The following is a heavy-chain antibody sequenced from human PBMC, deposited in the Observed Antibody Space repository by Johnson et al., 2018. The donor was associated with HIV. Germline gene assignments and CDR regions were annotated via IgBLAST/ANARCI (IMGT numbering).Heavy chain of an antibody. CDR2: ISGSDFGP. V-gene: IGHV3-23*04. Sequence: VQLVESGGGLVQPGGSLRLSCAASGFTFNNYVMTWVRQAPGKWLEWVSGISGSDFGPYYADSVRGRFTISRDNSKNTLYLQMNSLRAEDTAVYYCAKGFGGAFDIWGQGTMVTVSS. CDR3: AKGFGGAFDI. CDR1: GFTFNNYV. J-gene: IGHJ3*02. D-gene: IGHD3-16*01.